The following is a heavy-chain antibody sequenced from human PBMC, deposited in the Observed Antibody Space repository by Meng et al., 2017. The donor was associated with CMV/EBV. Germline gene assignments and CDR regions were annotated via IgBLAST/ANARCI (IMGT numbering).Heavy chain of an antibody. CDR2: IYYSGST. J-gene: IGHJ6*02. Sequence: SETLSLTCTVSGGSISSYYWSWIRQPPGKGLEWIGYIYYSGSTNYNPSLKSRVTISVDTSKNQFSPKLSSVTAADTAVYYCARLGKNYYGMDVWGQGTTVTVSS. CDR1: GGSISSYY. CDR3: ARLGKNYYGMDV. V-gene: IGHV4-59*01.